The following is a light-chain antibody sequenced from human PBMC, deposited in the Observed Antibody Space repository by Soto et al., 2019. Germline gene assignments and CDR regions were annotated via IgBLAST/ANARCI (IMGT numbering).Light chain of an antibody. CDR3: QQRSSAIT. V-gene: IGKV3-11*01. Sequence: EIVLTQSPAALSLSPGEIATLSCRASQSVSSHLAWFQQRPGQAPRLLIYDASNRATGIPARFSGRGSGTDFTLTISSLEPEDFAVYYCQQRSSAITFGQGTRLEIK. CDR1: QSVSSH. J-gene: IGKJ5*01. CDR2: DAS.